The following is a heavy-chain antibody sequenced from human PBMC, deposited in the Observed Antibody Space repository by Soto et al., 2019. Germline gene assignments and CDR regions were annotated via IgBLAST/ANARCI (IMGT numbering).Heavy chain of an antibody. CDR1: GFTFSSYG. V-gene: IGHV3-33*08. D-gene: IGHD3-22*01. J-gene: IGHJ4*02. CDR2: IWYDGSNK. CDR3: ARDPTTYDSSGYYVDY. Sequence: GGSLRLSCAASGFTFSSYGINWVRQAPGKGLEWVAVIWYDGSNKYYADSVKGRFTISRDNSKNTLYLQMNSLRAEDTAVYYCARDPTTYDSSGYYVDYWGQGTLVTVSS.